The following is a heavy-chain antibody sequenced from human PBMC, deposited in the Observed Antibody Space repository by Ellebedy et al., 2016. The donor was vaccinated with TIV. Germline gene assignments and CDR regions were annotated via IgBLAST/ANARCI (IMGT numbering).Heavy chain of an antibody. CDR3: AKVVRGTYSSSFYYYGVDV. CDR1: GFTFTTYA. J-gene: IGHJ6*02. Sequence: GESLKISCTTSGFTFTTYAIAWVRQAPHKGLEWVSGISGSGRSTYYADSVKGRFAISRDSSTNTLDLQMNRLTVEDTALYYCAKVVRGTYSSSFYYYGVDVWGQGTMVTVSS. D-gene: IGHD6-13*01. CDR2: ISGSGRST. V-gene: IGHV3-23*01.